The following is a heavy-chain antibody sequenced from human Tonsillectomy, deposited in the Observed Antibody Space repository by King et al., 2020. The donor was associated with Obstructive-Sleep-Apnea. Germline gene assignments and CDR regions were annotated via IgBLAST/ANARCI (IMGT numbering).Heavy chain of an antibody. D-gene: IGHD3-22*01. CDR2: IYYSGST. V-gene: IGHV4-59*01. J-gene: IGHJ4*02. CDR1: GGSISSYY. Sequence: VQLQESGPGLVKPSETLSLTCTVSGGSISSYYWSWIRQPPGKGLDWIGYIYYSGSTNYNPSLKSRVTISVYTSKNQFSLKLSSVTAADTAVYYCARVPYYYDSSGYYYFDYWGQGTLVTVSS. CDR3: ARVPYYYDSSGYYYFDY.